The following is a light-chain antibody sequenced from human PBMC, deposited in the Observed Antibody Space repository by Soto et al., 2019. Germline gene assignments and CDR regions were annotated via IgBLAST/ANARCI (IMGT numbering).Light chain of an antibody. CDR3: QQYDTYWT. Sequence: DIQMTQSPSTLSASVGDRVTIPCRASQSISSWLAWYQQKPGKAPKLLIYKASSLESGVPSRFSGRGSGTEFTLTISSLQPDDFATYYCQQYDTYWTFGQGTKVDIK. CDR2: KAS. V-gene: IGKV1-5*03. J-gene: IGKJ1*01. CDR1: QSISSW.